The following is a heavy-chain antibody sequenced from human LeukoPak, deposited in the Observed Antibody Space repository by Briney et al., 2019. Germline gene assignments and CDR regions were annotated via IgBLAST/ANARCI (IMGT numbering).Heavy chain of an antibody. D-gene: IGHD6-19*01. Sequence: GASVKVSCKASGGTFSSYAISWVRQAPGQGLEWMGRIIPILGIANYAQKFQGRVTITADKSTSTAYMELSSLRSEDTAVYYCAREASSGWLYYFDYWGQGTLVTVSS. J-gene: IGHJ4*02. V-gene: IGHV1-69*04. CDR1: GGTFSSYA. CDR3: AREASSGWLYYFDY. CDR2: IIPILGIA.